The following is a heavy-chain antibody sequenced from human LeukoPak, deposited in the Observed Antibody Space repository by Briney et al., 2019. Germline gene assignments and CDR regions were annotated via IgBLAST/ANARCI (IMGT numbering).Heavy chain of an antibody. Sequence: SQTLSLTCTVSGGSISSGGYYWSWIRQHPGKGLEWIGYIYYSGSTYYNPSLKSRVTISVDTSKNQFPLKLSSVTAADTAVYYCARESWDCSSTSCYGGFDYWGQGTLVTVSS. CDR2: IYYSGST. CDR3: ARESWDCSSTSCYGGFDY. J-gene: IGHJ4*02. D-gene: IGHD2-2*01. V-gene: IGHV4-31*03. CDR1: GGSISSGGYY.